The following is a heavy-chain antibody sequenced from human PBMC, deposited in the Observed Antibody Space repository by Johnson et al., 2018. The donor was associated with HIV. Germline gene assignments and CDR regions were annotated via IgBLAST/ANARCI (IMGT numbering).Heavy chain of an antibody. V-gene: IGHV3-20*04. CDR2: INWNGGSR. CDR1: GFTFSSYW. J-gene: IGHJ3*02. CDR3: ARVSTMIVVARNDAFDI. D-gene: IGHD3-22*01. Sequence: VYLVESGGGLVQPGGSLRLSCAASGFTFSSYWMHWVRQAPGKGLVWVSRINWNGGSRDYADSVKGRFTISRDNGKNSLYLQMNSLRAEDTALYYCARVSTMIVVARNDAFDIWGQGTMVTVSS.